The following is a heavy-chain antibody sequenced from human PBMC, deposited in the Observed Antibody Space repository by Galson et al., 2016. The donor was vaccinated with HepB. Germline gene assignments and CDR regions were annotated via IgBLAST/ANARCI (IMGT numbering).Heavy chain of an antibody. J-gene: IGHJ3*02. V-gene: IGHV4-39*01. Sequence: ETLSLTCNVSGGSISTYSYYWGWIRQSPTKGLEWIGSIYFSGTTYYNPSLKSRVTLSVDTSKNQISLTLSSVTAADTTVYLCASSSPLAPDDAFDIWGQGTMVIVSS. CDR2: IYFSGTT. CDR3: ASSSPLAPDDAFDI. CDR1: GGSISTYSYY. D-gene: IGHD6-25*01.